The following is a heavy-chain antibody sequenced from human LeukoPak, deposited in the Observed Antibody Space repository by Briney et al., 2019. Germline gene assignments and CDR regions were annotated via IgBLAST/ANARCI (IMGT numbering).Heavy chain of an antibody. V-gene: IGHV3-21*01. D-gene: IGHD6-19*01. J-gene: IGHJ4*02. CDR3: ARQAVAGTDY. CDR1: GFTFSSYS. Sequence: AGGSLRLSCAASGFTFSSYSMNWVRQAPGKGLEWVSSISSSSSYIYYADSVKGRFTISRDNAKNSLYLQMNSLRAEDTAVYHCARQAVAGTDYWGQGTLVTVSS. CDR2: ISSSSSYI.